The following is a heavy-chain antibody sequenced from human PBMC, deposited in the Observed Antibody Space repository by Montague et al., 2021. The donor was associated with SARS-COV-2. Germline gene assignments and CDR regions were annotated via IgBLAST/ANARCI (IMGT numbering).Heavy chain of an antibody. CDR1: AGSINNHY. V-gene: IGHV4-59*08. CDR3: ARRPSSGWSFDY. Sequence: SETLSLTCTVSAGSINNHYWSWIRQTPGKELEWIAYVYFSGTASYNPSHKSRVTISVDTYRNQFSLQLTSVTAADTAVYYCARRPSSGWSFDYWGQGTQVSVSS. J-gene: IGHJ4*02. CDR2: VYFSGTA. D-gene: IGHD6-19*01.